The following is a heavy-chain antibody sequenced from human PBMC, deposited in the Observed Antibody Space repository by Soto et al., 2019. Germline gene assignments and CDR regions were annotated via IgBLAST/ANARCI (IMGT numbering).Heavy chain of an antibody. CDR1: GYSFTSYW. V-gene: IGHV5-10-1*01. CDR3: ARARAGSTSGLEV. Sequence: PGESLKISCKGSGYSFTSYWISCVRQMPGKGLEWMGRIDPSDSYTNYSPSFQGHVTISTDKSISTAFLQWSSLKASDTAMYYCARARAGSTSGLEVWGQGTTVTVSS. D-gene: IGHD6-19*01. CDR2: IDPSDSYT. J-gene: IGHJ6*02.